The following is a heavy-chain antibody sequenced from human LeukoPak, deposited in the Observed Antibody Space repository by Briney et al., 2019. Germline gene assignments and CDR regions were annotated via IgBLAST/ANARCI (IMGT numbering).Heavy chain of an antibody. CDR3: AGTTARGLFDYYFDY. V-gene: IGHV4-34*01. D-gene: IGHD1-1*01. CDR2: INHSGSS. CDR1: GGSFSGYY. J-gene: IGHJ4*02. Sequence: SETLSLTCAVYGGSFSGYYWSWIRQPPGKGLERIGVINHSGSSNYNPSLNSRVTISVDTSKNQFSLKLSSVTAADTAVYYCAGTTARGLFDYYFDYWGQGTLVTVSS.